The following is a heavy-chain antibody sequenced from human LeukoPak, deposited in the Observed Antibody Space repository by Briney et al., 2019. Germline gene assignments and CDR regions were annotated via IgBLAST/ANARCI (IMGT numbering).Heavy chain of an antibody. D-gene: IGHD3-16*01. J-gene: IGHJ4*02. CDR2: INQYGSEE. V-gene: IGHV3-7*01. CDR1: GLTFSNYW. CDR3: ARSLGDD. Sequence: GESLRLSCAASGLTFSNYWMTWVRQAPGKGLEWVASINQYGSEEYYVDSVKGRFTISRDNAKNSVSLQMNSLRAEDTAVYFCARSLGDDWGQGTLVTVSS.